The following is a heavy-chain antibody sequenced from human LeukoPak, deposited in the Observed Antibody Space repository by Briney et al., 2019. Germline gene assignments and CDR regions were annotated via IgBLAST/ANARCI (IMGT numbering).Heavy chain of an antibody. J-gene: IGHJ5*02. Sequence: GRSLRLSCAASGFTFSSYAMHWVRQAPGKGLEWVAVISYDGSNKYYADSVKGRFTISRDNSKDTLFLQMESLRIEDTAVYYCARDPLSPEPWGQGTLVTVSS. V-gene: IGHV3-30-3*01. CDR3: ARDPLSPEP. CDR2: ISYDGSNK. CDR1: GFTFSSYA.